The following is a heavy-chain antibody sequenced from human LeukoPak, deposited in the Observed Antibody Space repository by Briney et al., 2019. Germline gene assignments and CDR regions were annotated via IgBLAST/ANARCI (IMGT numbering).Heavy chain of an antibody. V-gene: IGHV4-59*01. CDR1: GGSISSYY. D-gene: IGHD2-2*01. CDR2: IYYSGST. J-gene: IGHJ4*02. CDR3: ARVGYCSSTSCSYFDY. Sequence: SETLSLTCTVSGGSISSYYWSWIRQPPGKGLEWIGYIYYSGSTNYNPSLKSRVTISVDTSKNQFSLKLSSVTAADAAVYYCARVGYCSSTSCSYFDYWGQGTLVTVSS.